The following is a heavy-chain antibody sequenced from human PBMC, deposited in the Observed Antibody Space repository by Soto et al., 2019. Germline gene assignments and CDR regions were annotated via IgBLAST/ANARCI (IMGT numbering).Heavy chain of an antibody. CDR1: GGSISSHY. J-gene: IGHJ4*02. V-gene: IGHV4-59*11. Sequence: KSSETLSLTCTVSGGSISSHYWSWIRQPPGKGLEWIGYIYYTGSTNYNPSLKSRVTISVDTSKNQFSLQLSSVTAADTAVYYCARYYCTTTTCYYFDYWGQGTLVTVSS. D-gene: IGHD2-2*01. CDR3: ARYYCTTTTCYYFDY. CDR2: IYYTGST.